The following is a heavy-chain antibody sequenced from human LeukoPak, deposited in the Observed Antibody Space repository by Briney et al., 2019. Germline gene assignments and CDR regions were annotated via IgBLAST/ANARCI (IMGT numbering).Heavy chain of an antibody. CDR2: IKENESEK. J-gene: IGHJ4*02. V-gene: IGHV3-7*01. Sequence: GGSLRLSCAPSGFTFSRYWMQWVRHSRGGGLEWVANIKENESEKYFVDSVKGRFTISRDNAKNPLYLQMNSLRVEDTAVYYCARGRSGGYSWGQGTLVTVSS. D-gene: IGHD2-15*01. CDR3: ARGRSGGYS. CDR1: GFTFSRYW.